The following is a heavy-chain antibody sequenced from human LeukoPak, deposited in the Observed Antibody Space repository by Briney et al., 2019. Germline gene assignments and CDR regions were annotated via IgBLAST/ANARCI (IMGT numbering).Heavy chain of an antibody. V-gene: IGHV4-39*07. J-gene: IGHJ6*03. D-gene: IGHD6-13*01. CDR2: IYYSGST. CDR3: ARQSLYSSSWYYYYYMDV. Sequence: PSETLSLTCTVSGGSISSSSYYWGWIRQPPGKGLEWIGSIYYSGSTYSNPSLKSRVTISVDTSKNQFSLKLSSVTAADTAVYYCARQSLYSSSWYYYYYMDVWGKGTTVTVSS. CDR1: GGSISSSSYY.